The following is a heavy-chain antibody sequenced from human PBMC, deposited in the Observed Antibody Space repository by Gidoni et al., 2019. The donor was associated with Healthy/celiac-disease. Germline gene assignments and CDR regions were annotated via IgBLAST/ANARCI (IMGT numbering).Heavy chain of an antibody. CDR3: ARESYGYVDY. V-gene: IGHV3-53*01. Sequence: ASGFTVSSNYMSWVRQAPGKGLEWVSVIYSGGSTYYADSVKGRFTISRDNSKNTLYLQMNSLIAEDTAVYYCARESYGYVDYWGQGTLVTVSS. CDR2: IYSGGST. D-gene: IGHD5-18*01. J-gene: IGHJ4*02. CDR1: GFTVSSNY.